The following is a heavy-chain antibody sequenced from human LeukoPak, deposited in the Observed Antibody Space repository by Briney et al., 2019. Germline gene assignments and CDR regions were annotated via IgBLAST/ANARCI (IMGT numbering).Heavy chain of an antibody. V-gene: IGHV5-51*01. CDR1: GCSFTSYW. D-gene: IGHD4-23*01. CDR2: VNPGNSDT. CDR3: GRQEHGGPKSFDY. Sequence: GASLKISCKGSGCSFTSYWNCWVRQMPAKGLEWMGIVNPGNSDTRYSPSFQGQVTISADKSISTAYLQWSSLKASETAMYYCGRQEHGGPKSFDYWRQGTLVTVSS. J-gene: IGHJ4*02.